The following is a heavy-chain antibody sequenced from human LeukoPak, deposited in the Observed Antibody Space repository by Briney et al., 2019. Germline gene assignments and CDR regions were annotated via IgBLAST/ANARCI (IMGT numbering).Heavy chain of an antibody. J-gene: IGHJ3*02. V-gene: IGHV5-51*01. Sequence: GESLKISCKGSGYSFTSYWIGWVRQMPGKGLEWMGIIYPGDSDTRYSPSFQGQVTISADKSISTAYLQWSSLKASDTAMYYCASPRLYYDIFPYAFDIWGQGTMVTVSS. CDR3: ASPRLYYDIFPYAFDI. D-gene: IGHD3-9*01. CDR2: IYPGDSDT. CDR1: GYSFTSYW.